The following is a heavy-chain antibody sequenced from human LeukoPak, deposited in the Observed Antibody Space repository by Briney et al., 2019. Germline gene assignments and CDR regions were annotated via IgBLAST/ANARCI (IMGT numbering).Heavy chain of an antibody. J-gene: IGHJ4*02. CDR2: IWYDGSNK. V-gene: IGHV3-33*01. CDR3: ARARPGIAVADYYFDY. Sequence: GRSLRLSCAASGFTFSSYGMHWVRQAPGKGLGWVAVIWYDGSNKYYADSVKGRFTISGDNSKNTLYLQMNSLRAEDTAVYYCARARPGIAVADYYFDYWGQGTLVTVSS. D-gene: IGHD6-19*01. CDR1: GFTFSSYG.